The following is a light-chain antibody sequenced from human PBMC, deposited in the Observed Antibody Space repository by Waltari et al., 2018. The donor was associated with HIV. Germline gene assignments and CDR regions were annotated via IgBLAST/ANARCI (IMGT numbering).Light chain of an antibody. Sequence: QSVLTQPPSLSAAPGQKVTISYSGSRSNIGNTSVSWYQQRPGTPPKLLMYDNNRRPSGIPDRFSCSKSGTSATLGITGLQTGDEADYYCGTWDSSLTAGVFGGGTKLTVL. CDR2: DNN. V-gene: IGLV1-51*01. CDR3: GTWDSSLTAGV. CDR1: RSNIGNTS. J-gene: IGLJ3*02.